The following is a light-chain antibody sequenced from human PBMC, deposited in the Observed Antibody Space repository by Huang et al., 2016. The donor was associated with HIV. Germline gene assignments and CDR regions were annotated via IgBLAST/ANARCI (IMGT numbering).Light chain of an antibody. CDR1: QSVSSY. CDR3: QQRSNWRIT. V-gene: IGKV3-11*01. CDR2: VAS. J-gene: IGKJ4*01. Sequence: EIVLTQSPATLSLSPGERATLSCRASQSVSSYLAWYKQKPGQAPRLLISVASSRATGIPARFSGSGSGTDFTLTISSLEPEDFAVYYCQQRSNWRITFGGGTKVEIK.